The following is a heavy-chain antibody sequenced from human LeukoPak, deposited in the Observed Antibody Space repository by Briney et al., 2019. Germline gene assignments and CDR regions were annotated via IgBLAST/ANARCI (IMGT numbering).Heavy chain of an antibody. CDR3: ATDYGDYEPIDY. D-gene: IGHD4-17*01. J-gene: IGHJ4*02. CDR2: ISFDGTNK. V-gene: IGHV3-30*04. CDR1: EVILSNYA. Sequence: GGSLRLSCTASEVILSNYAMHWVRRPPGRGLEWVAVISFDGTNKYYGDSVEGRFSVSRDNSKNTLYLQMNSLRPDDTAMYYCATDYGDYEPIDYWGQGTLVTVSS.